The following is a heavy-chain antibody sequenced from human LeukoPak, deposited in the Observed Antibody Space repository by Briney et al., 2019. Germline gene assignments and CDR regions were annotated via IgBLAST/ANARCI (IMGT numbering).Heavy chain of an antibody. CDR1: GYTFTSYG. J-gene: IGHJ5*02. CDR2: ISAYNGNT. V-gene: IGHV1-18*01. D-gene: IGHD7-27*01. CDR3: ARDKLGIHWFDP. Sequence: ASVKDSCKASGYTFTSYGISWVRQAPGQGLEWMGWISAYNGNTNYAQKLQGRVTMTTDTTTSTAYMELRSLRSDDTAVYYCARDKLGIHWFDPCGQGTLVTVSS.